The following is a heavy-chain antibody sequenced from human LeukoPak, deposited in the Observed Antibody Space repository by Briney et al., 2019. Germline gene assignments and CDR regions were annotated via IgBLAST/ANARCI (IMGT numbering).Heavy chain of an antibody. V-gene: IGHV3-48*03. CDR2: ISGSGSNI. CDR1: GFTFSSYE. CDR3: ARDYSGYDWIDC. J-gene: IGHJ4*02. D-gene: IGHD5-12*01. Sequence: PGGSLRLSCAASGFTFSSYEMNWVRQAPGKGLEGVSYISGSGSNIYYADSVKGRFTISSDNAKNSLYLQMNSLRAADTAVYYCARDYSGYDWIDCWGQGTLVTVSS.